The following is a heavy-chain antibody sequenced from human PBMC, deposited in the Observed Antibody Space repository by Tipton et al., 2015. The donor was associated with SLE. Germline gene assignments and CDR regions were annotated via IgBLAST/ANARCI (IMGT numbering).Heavy chain of an antibody. D-gene: IGHD2-15*01. CDR3: AERGGGY. Sequence: TLSLTCAVSGGSIRSTNWWSWVRQPLGKGLEWIGEIDQYGATNSNPSLESRVTISVDTSKNQFSLKLNSVTAADTAVYYCAERGGGYWGQGTLVTVSS. CDR1: GGSIRSTNW. J-gene: IGHJ4*02. CDR2: IDQYGAT. V-gene: IGHV4-4*02.